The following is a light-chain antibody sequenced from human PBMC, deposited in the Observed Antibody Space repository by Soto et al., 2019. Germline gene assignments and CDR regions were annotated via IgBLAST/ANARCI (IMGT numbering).Light chain of an antibody. V-gene: IGKV4-1*01. J-gene: IGKJ4*01. CDR3: QQYYTTVT. Sequence: DIVMTQSPDSLAVSLGERATINCKSSQSVLYSSNNKNYLAWYQQKPGQPPKLLIYWASTRESGVPDRFSGSGSGTDSTLAISSLQAEDVAVYYCQQYYTTVTFGGGTKVEL. CDR1: QSVLYSSNNKNY. CDR2: WAS.